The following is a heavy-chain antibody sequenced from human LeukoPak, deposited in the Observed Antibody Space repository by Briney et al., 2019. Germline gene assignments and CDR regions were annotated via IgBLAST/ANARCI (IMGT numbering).Heavy chain of an antibody. J-gene: IGHJ3*02. Sequence: GGSLRLSCAASGFTFSSYGMHWVRQAPGKGLEWVAFIRYDGSNKYYADSVKGRFTISRDNAKNSLYLQMNSLRAEDTALYYCARGGQVPDAFDIWGQGTMVTVSS. CDR3: ARGGQVPDAFDI. CDR2: IRYDGSNK. V-gene: IGHV3-30*02. CDR1: GFTFSSYG. D-gene: IGHD3-10*01.